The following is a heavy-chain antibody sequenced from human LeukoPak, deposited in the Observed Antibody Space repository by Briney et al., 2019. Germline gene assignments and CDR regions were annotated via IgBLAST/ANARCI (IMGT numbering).Heavy chain of an antibody. V-gene: IGHV3-7*04. Sequence: GGSLRLSCAGTGFTFSSYWMSWVRQAPGKGLEWVATIKQDGSDKYYVDSVKGRFTISRDNSKNTLYLQMNSLRAEDTAVYFCARGAITMVRGWEFDYWGQGTLVTVSS. CDR2: IKQDGSDK. J-gene: IGHJ4*02. CDR3: ARGAITMVRGWEFDY. D-gene: IGHD3-10*01. CDR1: GFTFSSYW.